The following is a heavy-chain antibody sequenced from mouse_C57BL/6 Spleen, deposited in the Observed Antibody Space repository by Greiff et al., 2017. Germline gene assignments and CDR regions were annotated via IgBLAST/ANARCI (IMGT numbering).Heavy chain of an antibody. D-gene: IGHD1-1*01. CDR3: ARLGTTVVATPAWFAY. J-gene: IGHJ3*01. V-gene: IGHV1-55*01. CDR1: GYTFTSYW. CDR2: IYPGSGST. Sequence: QVQLQQSGAELVKPGASVKMSCKASGYTFTSYWITWVKQRPGQGLEWIGDIYPGSGSTNYNEKFKSKATLTVDTSSSTAYMQLSSLTSEDSAVYYCARLGTTVVATPAWFAYWGQGTLVTVSA.